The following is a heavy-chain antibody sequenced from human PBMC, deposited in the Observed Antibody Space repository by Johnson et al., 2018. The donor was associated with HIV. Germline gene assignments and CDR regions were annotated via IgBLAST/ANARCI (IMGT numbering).Heavy chain of an antibody. CDR2: ISYDGSNN. CDR3: ARGDYGGNLDAFDI. Sequence: QVLLVESGGGVVQPGRSLRLSCAASGFTFSSYAMHWVRQAPGKGLEWVAVISYDGSNNYYADSVMGRFTISRDNSKNTLYLQMNSLRAEDTAVYYCARGDYGGNLDAFDIWGQGTMVTVSS. J-gene: IGHJ3*02. V-gene: IGHV3-30-3*01. CDR1: GFTFSSYA. D-gene: IGHD4-23*01.